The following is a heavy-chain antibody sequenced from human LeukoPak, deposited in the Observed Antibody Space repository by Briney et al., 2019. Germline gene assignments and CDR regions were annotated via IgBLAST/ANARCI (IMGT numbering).Heavy chain of an antibody. CDR3: AKDPSASSCYSCGEYAAY. CDR2: MSGSGGST. CDR1: GFTFSSYT. D-gene: IGHD2-15*01. J-gene: IGHJ4*02. V-gene: IGHV3-23*01. Sequence: GGSLRLSCAASGFTFSSYTMSWVRQSPGKGLEWVSSMSGSGGSTYYADSVKGRFTISRDNSKNTLYLQMNSLRAEDTAVYYCAKDPSASSCYSCGEYAAYWGQGTLVTVSS.